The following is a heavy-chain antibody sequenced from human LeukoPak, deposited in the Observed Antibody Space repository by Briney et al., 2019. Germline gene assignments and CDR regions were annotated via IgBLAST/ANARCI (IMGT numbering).Heavy chain of an antibody. J-gene: IGHJ5*02. V-gene: IGHV1-2*02. D-gene: IGHD5-18*01. CDR2: INPNSGGT. CDR3: ARDRDTAMIWSGWFDP. Sequence: ASVKVSCKASGYIFTGYYMHWVRQAPGQGLEWMGWINPNSGGTNYAQKFQGRVTMTRDTSISTAYMELSRLRSDDTAVYYCARDRDTAMIWSGWFDPWGQGTLVTVSS. CDR1: GYIFTGYY.